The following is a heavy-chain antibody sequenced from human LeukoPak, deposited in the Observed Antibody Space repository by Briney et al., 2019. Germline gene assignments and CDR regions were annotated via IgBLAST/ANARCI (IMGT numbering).Heavy chain of an antibody. D-gene: IGHD3-22*01. CDR1: GGSISSYY. V-gene: IGHV4-59*08. J-gene: IGHJ3*02. CDR3: ARLGGRYYYDSSGLPPEAFDT. CDR2: IYYSGST. Sequence: PSETLSLTCTVSGGSISSYYWSWIRQPPGKGLEWIGYIYYSGSTNYNPSLKSRVTVSVDTSKNQFSLKLSSVTAADTAVYYCARLGGRYYYDSSGLPPEAFDTWGQGTMVTVSS.